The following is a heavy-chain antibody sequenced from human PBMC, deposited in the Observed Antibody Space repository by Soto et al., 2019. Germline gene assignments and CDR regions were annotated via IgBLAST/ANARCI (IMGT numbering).Heavy chain of an antibody. D-gene: IGHD5-18*01. V-gene: IGHV1-18*01. Sequence: QVQLVQSGAEVKRPGASVKVSCKASGYTFTSYGISWVRQAPGQGLEWMGWISAYNGNTNYAQKLQGRVTMTTDTSTSTAYMELRSLRSDDTAVDYCARDAWGRITLDLYSYDPHGPWGQGTLVTVSS. J-gene: IGHJ5*02. CDR3: ARDAWGRITLDLYSYDPHGP. CDR1: GYTFTSYG. CDR2: ISAYNGNT.